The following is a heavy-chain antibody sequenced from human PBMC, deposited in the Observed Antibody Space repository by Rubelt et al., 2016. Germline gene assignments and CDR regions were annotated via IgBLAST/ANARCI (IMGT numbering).Heavy chain of an antibody. J-gene: IGHJ4*02. CDR2: IIPVFGTA. Sequence: QVQLVQSGAEVKKPGASVKVSCKASGGTFSSYAISWVRQAPGQGLEWMGGIIPVFGTANYAQKFQGRITMTADESTSTASMELSSLRSEATAVYYCATTIAIRPYYFDYWGQGTLVTVSS. D-gene: IGHD6-6*01. CDR3: ATTIAIRPYYFDY. CDR1: GGTFSSYA. V-gene: IGHV1-69*01.